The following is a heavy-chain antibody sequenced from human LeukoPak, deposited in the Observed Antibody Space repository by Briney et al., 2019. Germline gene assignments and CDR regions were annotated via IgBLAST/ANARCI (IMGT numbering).Heavy chain of an antibody. Sequence: SETLSLTCAVYGGSFSGYYWSWIRQPPGKGLEWIGYIYYSGSTNYNPSLKSRVTISVDTSKNQFSLKLSSVTAADTAVYYCARGMVTTLGYWGQGTLVTVSS. CDR2: IYYSGST. CDR1: GGSFSGYY. CDR3: ARGMVTTLGY. J-gene: IGHJ4*02. V-gene: IGHV4-59*01. D-gene: IGHD4-23*01.